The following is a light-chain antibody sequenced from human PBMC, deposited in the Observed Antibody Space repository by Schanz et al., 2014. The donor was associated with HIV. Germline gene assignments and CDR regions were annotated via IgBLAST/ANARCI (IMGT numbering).Light chain of an antibody. J-gene: IGKJ2*01. Sequence: EIVLAQSPATLSLSPGERATLSCGASQSVGSSYLAWYQQKPGLAPRLLIYDASSRATGIPDRFSGSGSGTDFTLTISRLEPEDFAVYFCQHYGTSRYTFGQGTKLEI. CDR1: QSVGSSY. CDR2: DAS. CDR3: QHYGTSRYT. V-gene: IGKV3D-20*01.